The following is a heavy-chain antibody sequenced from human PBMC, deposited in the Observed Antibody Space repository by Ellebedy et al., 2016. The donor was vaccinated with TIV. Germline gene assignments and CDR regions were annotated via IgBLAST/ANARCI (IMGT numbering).Heavy chain of an antibody. D-gene: IGHD6-13*01. Sequence: GESLKISXTASGFMFGDYAMTWFRQAPGKGLEWVGFIRAKPYGGTTEYAASVKGRFTISRDDSKSIAYLQMNSLKTEDTAMYYCSRFRIAAAIEVHDAFDIWGQGTMVTVSS. V-gene: IGHV3-49*03. CDR3: SRFRIAAAIEVHDAFDI. CDR1: GFMFGDYA. CDR2: IRAKPYGGTT. J-gene: IGHJ3*02.